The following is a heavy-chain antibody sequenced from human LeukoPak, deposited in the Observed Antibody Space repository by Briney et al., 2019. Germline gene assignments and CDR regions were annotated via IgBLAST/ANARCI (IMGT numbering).Heavy chain of an antibody. CDR1: GGSFSGYY. D-gene: IGHD3-10*01. V-gene: IGHV4-34*01. CDR2: INHSGST. Sequence: SETLSLTCAVYGGSFSGYYWSWIRQPPGKGLEWIGEINHSGSTNYNPSLKSRVTISVDTSKNQFSLKLSSVTAAVTAVYYCARVKKRWFGELAPVEPFDYWGQGTLVTVSS. J-gene: IGHJ4*02. CDR3: ARVKKRWFGELAPVEPFDY.